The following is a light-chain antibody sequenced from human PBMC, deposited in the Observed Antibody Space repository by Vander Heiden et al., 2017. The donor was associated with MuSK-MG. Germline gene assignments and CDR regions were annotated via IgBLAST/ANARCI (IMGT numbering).Light chain of an antibody. CDR1: QSLDNKY. CDR3: QQDESLPLS. J-gene: IGKJ4*01. V-gene: IGKV3-20*01. Sequence: EIVLTPSPGILSLSPGEGATLSCRASQSLDNKYLAWLQQRPGQAPRLLIYGASNRAKGVPDRFSGSGSGTDFTLTISRLEPEDFAVYYCQQDESLPLSFGGGTKVEIK. CDR2: GAS.